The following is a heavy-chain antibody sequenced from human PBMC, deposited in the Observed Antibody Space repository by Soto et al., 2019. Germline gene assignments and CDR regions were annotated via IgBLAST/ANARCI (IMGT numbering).Heavy chain of an antibody. D-gene: IGHD2-8*01. Sequence: QVQLVQSGAEVKKPGSSVKVSCKASGGTFSNDAFSWVRQAPGQGLEWVGGIIPLFGTPNYAQDFQGRVRISADESSGTTDMELSSMRSADTVVYYCARWRVGEMANGGYFDYWGQGTLVTVSS. CDR2: IIPLFGTP. V-gene: IGHV1-69*01. CDR3: ARWRVGEMANGGYFDY. CDR1: GGTFSNDA. J-gene: IGHJ4*02.